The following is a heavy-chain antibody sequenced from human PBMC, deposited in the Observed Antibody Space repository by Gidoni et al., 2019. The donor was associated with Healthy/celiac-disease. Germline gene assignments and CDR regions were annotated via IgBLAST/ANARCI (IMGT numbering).Heavy chain of an antibody. D-gene: IGHD3-3*01. CDR1: GFTFSSYS. J-gene: IGHJ6*02. CDR3: ASHYDIYGMDV. CDR2: ISSSSSYI. V-gene: IGHV3-21*01. Sequence: EVQLVESGGGLVKPGGSLRLSSAASGFTFSSYSMNWVRQAPGKGLEWVSSISSSSSYIYYADSVKGRFTISRDNAKNSLYLQMNSLRAEDTAVYYCASHYDIYGMDVWGQGTTVTVSS.